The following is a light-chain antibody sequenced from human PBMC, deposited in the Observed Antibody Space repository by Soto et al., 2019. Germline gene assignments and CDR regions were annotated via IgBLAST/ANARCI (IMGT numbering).Light chain of an antibody. CDR1: SSDVGGYNY. CDR2: DVS. V-gene: IGLV2-11*01. J-gene: IGLJ1*01. CDR3: CSYAGSYTLYV. Sequence: QSALTQPRSVSGSPGQSVTISCTGTSSDVGGYNYVSWCQQHPGKAPKLMIYDVSKRPSGVPDRFSGSKSGNTDSLTISGLQAEDEADYYCCSYAGSYTLYVFGAGTKLTVL.